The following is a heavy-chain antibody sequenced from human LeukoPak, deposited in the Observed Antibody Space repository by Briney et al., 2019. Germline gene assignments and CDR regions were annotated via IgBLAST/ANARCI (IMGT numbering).Heavy chain of an antibody. V-gene: IGHV1-24*01. D-gene: IGHD5-12*01. Sequence: ASVKVSCKVSGYSLSDLSLQWVRQAPGQGLEWMGGFNPEHTETIYSQKFQGRVTLTEDTSTDTAYMELSSLRSEDTAMYFCAQQKGGYSGSPSWFDPWGQGTLVTVSS. J-gene: IGHJ5*02. CDR3: AQQKGGYSGSPSWFDP. CDR1: GYSLSDLS. CDR2: FNPEHTET.